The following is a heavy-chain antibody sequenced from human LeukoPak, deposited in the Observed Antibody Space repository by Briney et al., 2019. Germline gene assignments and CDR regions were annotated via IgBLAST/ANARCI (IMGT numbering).Heavy chain of an antibody. Sequence: GRSLRLSCAASGLIFSRYAIHWVRQAPGAGPEWVAVISFDGSDKYYADSVKGRFTISRDNSQNTLYLQMNSLRPEDTAVYYCASPRAGTSIQYFQYWGQGTLVTVSS. CDR2: ISFDGSDK. J-gene: IGHJ1*01. D-gene: IGHD4-17*01. CDR3: ASPRAGTSIQYFQY. V-gene: IGHV3-30*04. CDR1: GLIFSRYA.